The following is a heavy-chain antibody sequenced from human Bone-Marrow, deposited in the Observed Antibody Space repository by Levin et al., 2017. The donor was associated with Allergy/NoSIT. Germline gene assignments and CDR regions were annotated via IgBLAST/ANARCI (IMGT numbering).Heavy chain of an antibody. J-gene: IGHJ3*02. CDR3: ARGGWGVVAATLGAFDI. D-gene: IGHD2-15*01. V-gene: IGHV3-64*01. CDR1: GFTFSSYA. CDR2: ISSNGGST. Sequence: GESLKISCAASGFTFSSYAMHWVRQAPGKGLEYVSAISSNGGSTYYANSVKGRFTISRDNSKNTLYLQMGSLRAEDMAVYYCARGGWGVVAATLGAFDIWGQGTMVTVSS.